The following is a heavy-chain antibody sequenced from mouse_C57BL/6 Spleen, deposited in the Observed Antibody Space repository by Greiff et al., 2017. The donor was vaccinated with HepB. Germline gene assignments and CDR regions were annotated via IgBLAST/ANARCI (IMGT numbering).Heavy chain of an antibody. Sequence: VQLQQSGAELARPGASVKLSCKASGYTFTSYGISWVKQRTGQGLEWIGEIYPRSGNTYYNEKFKGKATLTADKSSSTAYMELRSLTSEDSAVYFCARSVYYGSSYAYWGQGTLVTVSA. CDR3: ARSVYYGSSYAY. CDR2: IYPRSGNT. D-gene: IGHD1-1*01. V-gene: IGHV1-81*01. J-gene: IGHJ3*01. CDR1: GYTFTSYG.